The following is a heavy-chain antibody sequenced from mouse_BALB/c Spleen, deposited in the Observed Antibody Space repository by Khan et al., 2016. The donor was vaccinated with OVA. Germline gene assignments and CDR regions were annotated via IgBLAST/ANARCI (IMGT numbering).Heavy chain of an antibody. V-gene: IGHV3-8*02. CDR1: GDSITSGY. D-gene: IGHD1-1*01. CDR3: ACELRGFAY. J-gene: IGHJ3*01. Sequence: EVKLEESGPSLVKPSQTLSLTCSVTGDSITSGYWNWIRKFPGNKLEYMGYISYSGNTYYNPSLKSRISITRDTSKTKNYLHLNSVSTEDTATYYCACELRGFAYWGQGTLVTVSA. CDR2: ISYSGNT.